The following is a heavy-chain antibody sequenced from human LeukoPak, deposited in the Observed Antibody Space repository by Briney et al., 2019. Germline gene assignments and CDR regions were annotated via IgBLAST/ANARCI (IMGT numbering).Heavy chain of an antibody. J-gene: IGHJ6*03. D-gene: IGHD6-13*01. Sequence: PSETLSLTCTVSGGSISSSSYYWGWIRQPPGKGLEWIGSIYYSGSTYYNPSLKSRVTISVDTSKNQFSLKLSSVTAADTAVYYCARDYPGAASTGYYYYYYMDVWGKGTTVTVSS. CDR3: ARDYPGAASTGYYYYYYMDV. CDR2: IYYSGST. V-gene: IGHV4-39*02. CDR1: GGSISSSSYY.